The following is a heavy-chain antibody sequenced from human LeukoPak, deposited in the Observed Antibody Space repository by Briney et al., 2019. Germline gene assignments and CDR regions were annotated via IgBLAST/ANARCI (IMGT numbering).Heavy chain of an antibody. V-gene: IGHV3-30*03. CDR2: ISYDGSNK. CDR1: GFTFSSYG. Sequence: GRSLRLSCAASGFTFSSYGMHWVRQAPGKGLEWVAVISYDGSNKYYADSVKGRFTISRDNSKNTLYLQMNSLRAEDTAVYYCAREHVTPMGYWGQGTLVTVSS. J-gene: IGHJ4*02. D-gene: IGHD4-23*01. CDR3: AREHVTPMGY.